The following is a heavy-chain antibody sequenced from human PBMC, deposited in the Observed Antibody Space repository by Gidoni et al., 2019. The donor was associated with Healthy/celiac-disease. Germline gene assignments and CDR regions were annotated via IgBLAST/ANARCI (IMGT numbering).Heavy chain of an antibody. CDR3: TRDGKFRTDGFDV. CDR1: GFTFSNYA. D-gene: IGHD1-26*01. J-gene: IGHJ3*01. V-gene: IGHV3-23*01. Sequence: EEQLLESGGGSVQPGGSLRLSFAVCGFTFSNYAMNWFRQAPGKGLAWFSVISPSGGSPYVADSVKGRFTTSRYNSKNTLFLEMNNLRAEDTAVYYCTRDGKFRTDGFDVWGPGSMVTVSS. CDR2: ISPSGGSP.